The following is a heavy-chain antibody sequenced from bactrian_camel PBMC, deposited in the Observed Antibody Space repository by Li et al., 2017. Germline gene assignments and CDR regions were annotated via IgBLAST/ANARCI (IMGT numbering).Heavy chain of an antibody. D-gene: IGHD4*01. Sequence: HVQLVESGGGSVKAGGSLILSCVLSGYGYTTDCLGWFRQAPGKEREGVANIDGHDVSRYAHSVKGRFTVSLDNAQNALYLQMNSLKPEDAAMYYCAASHSFILTPRFYRLESSDYPYRGQGTQVTVS. CDR2: IDGHDVS. V-gene: IGHV3S26*01. CDR3: AASHSFILTPRFYRLESSDYPY. CDR1: GYGYTTDC. J-gene: IGHJ4*01.